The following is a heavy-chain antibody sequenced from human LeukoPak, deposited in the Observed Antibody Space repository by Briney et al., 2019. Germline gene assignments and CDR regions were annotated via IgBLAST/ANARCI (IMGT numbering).Heavy chain of an antibody. Sequence: ASVKVSCKASGYTFTAYYMHWVRQAPGQGPEWMGWINPNTGDTKYAQKFQGRVTMTRDTTISTAYVELSRLTSDDTAVYYCASYPRYVSTPPFHYWGKGTLVTVSS. CDR3: ASYPRYVSTPPFHY. J-gene: IGHJ4*02. D-gene: IGHD2-15*01. CDR1: GYTFTAYY. V-gene: IGHV1-2*02. CDR2: INPNTGDT.